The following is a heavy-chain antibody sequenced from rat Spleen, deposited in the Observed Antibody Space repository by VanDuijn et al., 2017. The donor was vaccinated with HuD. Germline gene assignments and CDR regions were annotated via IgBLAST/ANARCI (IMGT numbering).Heavy chain of an antibody. V-gene: IGHV5-31*01. D-gene: IGHD1-9*01. CDR1: GFTFNNYW. Sequence: EVQLVESGGGLVQPGRSLKLSCVASGFTFNNYWMTWIRQAPGKGLEWVATISYGDSSGHSSTYYPDSVKGRFTISRDNAKSTLYLQMNSLRSEDTATYYCVRHGYTRYYFDYWGQGVMVTVSS. CDR3: VRHGYTRYYFDY. CDR2: ISYGDSSGHSST. J-gene: IGHJ2*01.